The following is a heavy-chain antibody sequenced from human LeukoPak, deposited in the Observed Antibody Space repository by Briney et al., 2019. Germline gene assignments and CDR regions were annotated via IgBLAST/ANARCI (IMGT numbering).Heavy chain of an antibody. CDR2: ISGGDGST. CDR3: AKSYGDYVNWFDP. V-gene: IGHV3-23*01. CDR1: GFTFSSYA. J-gene: IGHJ5*02. Sequence: GGSLRLSCAASGFTFSSYAMSWVRLAPGKGLKWVSSISGGDGSTYYANSVKGRFTISRDNSKNTLYLQMNSLRAEDTAVYYCAKSYGDYVNWFDPWGQGTLVTVSS. D-gene: IGHD4-17*01.